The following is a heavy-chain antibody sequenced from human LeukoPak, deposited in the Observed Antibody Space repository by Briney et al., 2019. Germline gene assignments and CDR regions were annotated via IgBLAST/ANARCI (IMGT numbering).Heavy chain of an antibody. J-gene: IGHJ4*02. CDR2: IWYDGSNK. CDR3: ARGAPKVAYTTMVRGVITYYFDY. CDR1: GFTFSSYG. D-gene: IGHD3-10*01. V-gene: IGHV3-33*01. Sequence: GGSPRLSCAASGFTFSSYGMHWVRQAPGKGLEWVAVIWYDGSNKYYADSVKGRFTISRDNSKNTLYLQMNSLRAEGTAVYYCARGAPKVAYTTMVRGVITYYFDYWGQGTLVTVSS.